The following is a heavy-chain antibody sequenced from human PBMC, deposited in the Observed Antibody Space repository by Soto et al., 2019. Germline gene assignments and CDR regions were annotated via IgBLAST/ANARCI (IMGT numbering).Heavy chain of an antibody. J-gene: IGHJ4*02. V-gene: IGHV4-30-2*01. Sequence: PSETLSLTCAVSGGSISSGGYSWSWLRQPPGKGLEWIGYIYHSGSTYYNPSLKSRVTISVDRSKNQFSLKLSSVTAADTAVYYCARGSPADFDYWGQGTLVTVSS. CDR3: ARGSPADFDY. CDR1: GGSISSGGYS. CDR2: IYHSGST.